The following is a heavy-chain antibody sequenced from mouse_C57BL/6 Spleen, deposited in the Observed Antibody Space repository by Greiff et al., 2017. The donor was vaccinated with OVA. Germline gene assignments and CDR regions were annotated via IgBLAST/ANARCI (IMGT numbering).Heavy chain of an antibody. J-gene: IGHJ1*03. CDR2: IDPEDGET. D-gene: IGHD1-1*01. CDR3: ARDPYYYGSSYNWYFDV. Sequence: VQLQQSGAELVKPGASVKLSCTASGFNIKDYYMHWVKQRTEQGLEWIGRIDPEDGETKYAPKFPGKATITADTSSNTAYLQLSSLTSEDTAVYYCARDPYYYGSSYNWYFDVWGTGTTVTVSS. CDR1: GFNIKDYY. V-gene: IGHV14-2*01.